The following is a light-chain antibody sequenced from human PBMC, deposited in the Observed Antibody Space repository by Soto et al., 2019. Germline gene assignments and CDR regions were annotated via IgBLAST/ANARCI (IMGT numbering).Light chain of an antibody. CDR2: EVI. Sequence: QSLLTNPASVSGSPGQSITISCTGSSSDVGRFNFVSWYQQHPGKAPKLLIYEVIKRPSGVSSRFSASKSGNTASLTISGLQAEDEADYYCCSYAYSTTFVFGTGTNVTVL. J-gene: IGLJ1*01. V-gene: IGLV2-23*02. CDR1: SSDVGRFNF. CDR3: CSYAYSTTFV.